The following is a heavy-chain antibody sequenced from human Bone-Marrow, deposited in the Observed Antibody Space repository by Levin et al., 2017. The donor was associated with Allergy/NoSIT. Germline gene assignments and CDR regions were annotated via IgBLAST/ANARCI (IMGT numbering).Heavy chain of an antibody. CDR3: ARQSEEETAMVYYLQL. V-gene: IGHV1-69*06. CDR1: GVTFSNYA. D-gene: IGHD5-18*01. Sequence: SVKVSCRTSGVTFSNYAITWVRQAPGQGLEWMGMVIPPFHTPEYAQKFQGRVTMTADTSTNTAYMELSSLRPEDTAVYYGARQSEEETAMVYYLQLWGRGTLVTVSS. J-gene: IGHJ4*02. CDR2: VIPPFHTP.